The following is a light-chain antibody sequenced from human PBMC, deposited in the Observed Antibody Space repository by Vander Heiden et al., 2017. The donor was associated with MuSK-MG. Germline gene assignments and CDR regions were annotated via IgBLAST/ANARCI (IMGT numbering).Light chain of an antibody. Sequence: QSALTQPPSVSGAPGQRVTISCTGSSSNIGAGYDVHWYQLLPGTAPKLLIYGNSNRPSGVPDRFSGSKSGTSASLAITGLQAEDEADYYCQSYDSSLGGWVFGGGTKLTVL. CDR3: QSYDSSLGGWV. CDR2: GNS. J-gene: IGLJ3*02. CDR1: SSNIGAGYD. V-gene: IGLV1-40*01.